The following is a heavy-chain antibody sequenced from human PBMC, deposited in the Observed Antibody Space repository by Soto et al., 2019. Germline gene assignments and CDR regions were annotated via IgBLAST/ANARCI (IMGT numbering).Heavy chain of an antibody. CDR1: GFTFSSYA. J-gene: IGHJ3*02. CDR2: ISYDGSNK. V-gene: IGHV3-30-3*01. D-gene: IGHD3-3*01. Sequence: PGGSLRLSCAASGFTFSSYAMHWVRQAPGKGLEWVAVISYDGSNKYYADSVKGRFTISRDNSNNTLYLQMNSLRVEDTATYYCAKDSRLPGFGLLIHAFDMWGHGTMVTVSS. CDR3: AKDSRLPGFGLLIHAFDM.